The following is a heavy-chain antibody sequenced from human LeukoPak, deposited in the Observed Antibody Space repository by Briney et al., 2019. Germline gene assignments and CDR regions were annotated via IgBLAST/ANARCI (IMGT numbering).Heavy chain of an antibody. CDR3: ARDRVITPTYGMDV. CDR2: IKEDESEK. V-gene: IGHV3-7*01. Sequence: GGSLRLSCAASGFTFSSYWMSWVRQAPGKGLEGVANIKEDESEKYYRDSVKGRFTISRDNAKNSLYLQMNSLRAEDTAVYYCARDRVITPTYGMDVWGQGTTVTVSS. J-gene: IGHJ6*02. D-gene: IGHD4-23*01. CDR1: GFTFSSYW.